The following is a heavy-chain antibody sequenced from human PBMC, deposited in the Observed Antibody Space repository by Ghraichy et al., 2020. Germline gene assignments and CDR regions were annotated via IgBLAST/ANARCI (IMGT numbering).Heavy chain of an antibody. J-gene: IGHJ6*02. CDR3: ARGHSSRYYGMDV. D-gene: IGHD6-13*01. Sequence: ASVKVSCKASGYTFTGYYMHWVRQAPGQGLEWMGWINPNSGGTNYAQKFQGWVTMTRDTSISTAYMELSRLRSDDTAVYYCARGHSSRYYGMDVWGQGTTVTVSS. CDR2: INPNSGGT. CDR1: GYTFTGYY. V-gene: IGHV1-2*04.